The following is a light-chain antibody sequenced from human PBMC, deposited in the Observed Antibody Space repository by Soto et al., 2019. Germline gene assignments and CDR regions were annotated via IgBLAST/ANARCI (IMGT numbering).Light chain of an antibody. CDR3: SSYSTTSALV. Sequence: QSALTQPASVSGSPGQSITISCAGTSADIGAFNYVSWYQHHPDKAPKLLIYDVSHRPSGVSTRFSASKSANTASLTISGLQADDEAAYYCSSYSTTSALVFGGGTQLTVL. CDR2: DVS. J-gene: IGLJ7*01. CDR1: SADIGAFNY. V-gene: IGLV2-14*03.